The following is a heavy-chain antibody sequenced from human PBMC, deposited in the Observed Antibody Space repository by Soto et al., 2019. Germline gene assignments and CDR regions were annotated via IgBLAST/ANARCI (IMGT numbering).Heavy chain of an antibody. CDR1: GGSISSYY. J-gene: IGHJ4*02. CDR3: ARVVGAIYSSSWYDY. CDR2: IYYSGST. Sequence: SETLSLTCTVSGGSISSYYWSWIRQPPGKGLEWIGYIYYSGSTNYNPSLKSRVTISVDTSKNQFSLKLSSVTAADTAVYYCARVVGAIYSSSWYDYWGQGTLVTVSS. V-gene: IGHV4-59*01. D-gene: IGHD6-13*01.